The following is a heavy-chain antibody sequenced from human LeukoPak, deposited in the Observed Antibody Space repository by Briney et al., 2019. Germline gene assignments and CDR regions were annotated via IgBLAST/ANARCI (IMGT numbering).Heavy chain of an antibody. Sequence: EASVKVSCKASGYTFTGYYMHWVRQAPGQGLEWMGWISAYNGNTNYAQKLQGRVTMTTDTSTSTAYMELRSLRSDDTAVYYCARDVGIAAAGPFDYWGQGTLVTVSS. J-gene: IGHJ4*02. CDR1: GYTFTGYY. CDR3: ARDVGIAAAGPFDY. CDR2: ISAYNGNT. V-gene: IGHV1-18*04. D-gene: IGHD6-13*01.